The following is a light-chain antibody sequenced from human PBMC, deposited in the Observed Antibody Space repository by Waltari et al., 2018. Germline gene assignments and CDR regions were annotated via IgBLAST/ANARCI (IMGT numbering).Light chain of an antibody. CDR1: VDISRA. Sequence: AIQLTQSPSSLSSSVGDRVIITCRASVDISRALVWYQQKPGKAPKLLIYDASSLESGVPSRFSGSGFGTDFTLTISSLQPEDFATYYCQQFNRYLLSFGGGTKVEIK. J-gene: IGKJ4*01. V-gene: IGKV1-13*02. CDR3: QQFNRYLLS. CDR2: DAS.